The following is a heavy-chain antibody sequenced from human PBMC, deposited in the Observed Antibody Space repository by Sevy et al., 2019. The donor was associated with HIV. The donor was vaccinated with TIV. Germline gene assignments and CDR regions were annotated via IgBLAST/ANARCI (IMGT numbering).Heavy chain of an antibody. CDR3: TTDDAASLFDY. V-gene: IGHV3-15*01. CDR1: GFTFSNAW. Sequence: GGSLRLSCAASGFTFSNAWMSWVRQAPGKGLEWVGRIKSKTDGGTTDYAAPVKGRFTISRDDSKNTLYLQMSSLKTEDTAAYYCTTDDAASLFDYWGQGTLVTVSS. D-gene: IGHD3-16*01. CDR2: IKSKTDGGTT. J-gene: IGHJ4*02.